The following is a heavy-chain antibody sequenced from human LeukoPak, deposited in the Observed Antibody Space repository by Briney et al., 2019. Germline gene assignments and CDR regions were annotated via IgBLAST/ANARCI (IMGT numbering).Heavy chain of an antibody. CDR1: GFTFSDYY. Sequence: GGSLRLSCAASGFTFSDYYFSWIRQAPGKGLKWIGYISSSGSIYYADSVKGRFTMSRDDAKSSLYLQVSSLRAEDTAIYYCARRRDYFDSWGQGTLVTVSS. CDR3: ARRRDYFDS. CDR2: ISSSGSI. J-gene: IGHJ4*02. V-gene: IGHV3-11*01.